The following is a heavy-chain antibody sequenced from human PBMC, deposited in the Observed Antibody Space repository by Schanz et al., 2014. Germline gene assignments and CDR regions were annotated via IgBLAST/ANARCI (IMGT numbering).Heavy chain of an antibody. D-gene: IGHD6-6*01. V-gene: IGHV1-46*03. CDR3: GRGFSRSYIDF. J-gene: IGHJ4*02. CDR1: GYTFTTYY. CDR2: INPSGGST. Sequence: QVQLLQSGAEVKKPGASMKVSCKASGYTFTTYYMLWVRQAPGQGLEWMGIINPSGGSTRYEQKCQGRITVTTDPSTSTVYLELSSLRSDDTAVYYCGRGFSRSYIDFWGQGTLITVSS.